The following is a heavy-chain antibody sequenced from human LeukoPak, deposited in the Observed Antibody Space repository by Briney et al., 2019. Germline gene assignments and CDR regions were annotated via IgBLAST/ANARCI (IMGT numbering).Heavy chain of an antibody. J-gene: IGHJ4*02. V-gene: IGHV3-23*01. CDR1: RFPLSSYA. D-gene: IGHD2-21*01. CDR3: ARAPVTSCRGAFCYPFDL. CDR2: TSSSDDGT. Sequence: PGGSLRLSCAASRFPLSSYAMSWVRQVPGKGLEWVSATSSSDDGTYHADSVRGRFTIYRDNFRNTLYLQMNRLRVEDAALYYCARAPVTSCRGAFCYPFDLWGQGVLVTVSS.